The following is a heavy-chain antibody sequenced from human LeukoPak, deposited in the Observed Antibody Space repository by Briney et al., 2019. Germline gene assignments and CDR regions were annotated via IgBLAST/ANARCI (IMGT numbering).Heavy chain of an antibody. Sequence: GGSLRPSCAAPGFTLSTYALSWVRQAPGKGLEWAPATSGGIMINTYYTDSVKGRFTISRDNSKNTLYLQMNSLRDDDTAVYYCAKDPVVGAPHVFDIWGQGTMVTVSS. J-gene: IGHJ3*02. CDR2: TSGGIMINT. D-gene: IGHD3-16*02. V-gene: IGHV3-23*01. CDR1: GFTLSTYA. CDR3: AKDPVVGAPHVFDI.